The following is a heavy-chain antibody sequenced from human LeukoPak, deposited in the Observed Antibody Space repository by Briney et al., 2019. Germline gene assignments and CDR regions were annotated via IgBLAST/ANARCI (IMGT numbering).Heavy chain of an antibody. V-gene: IGHV1-2*02. CDR1: GYTFTSYD. Sequence: EASVKVSCKASGYTFTSYDINWVRQAPGQGLEWMGWINPNSGGTNYAQKFQGRVTMTRDTSISTAYMELSRLGSDDTAVYYCSRDSGYCSGGSCWYFDFWGRGTLVTVSA. J-gene: IGHJ4*02. D-gene: IGHD2-15*01. CDR3: SRDSGYCSGGSCWYFDF. CDR2: INPNSGGT.